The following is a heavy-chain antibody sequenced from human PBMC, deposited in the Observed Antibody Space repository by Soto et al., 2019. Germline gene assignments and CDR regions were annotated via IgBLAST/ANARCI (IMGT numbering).Heavy chain of an antibody. CDR3: ARVRDWFDP. CDR2: IDHSGYT. CDR1: GVPISTDDYY. J-gene: IGHJ5*02. V-gene: IGHV4-34*01. Sequence: SETLSLTCTVSGVPISTDDYYWNWIRQPPGKGLEWIGEIDHSGYTNYNPSLKSRVTISVDTSKNQFSLRLTSVTAADTAVYYCARVRDWFDPWGQGTLVTVSS. D-gene: IGHD3-3*01.